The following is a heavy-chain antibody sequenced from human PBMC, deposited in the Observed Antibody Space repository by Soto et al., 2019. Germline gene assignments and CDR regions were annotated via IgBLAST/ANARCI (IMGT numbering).Heavy chain of an antibody. J-gene: IGHJ4*02. CDR1: GYRISNYW. Sequence: GESLKISCKGSGYRISNYWRGWVRQMTGKRLEWLAIISPVHSATRSSPSFQGQVTISADKSITTAYLQWNSLKASDTAMYYCARRYYHDTSGYLDYWGQGTLVTVSS. V-gene: IGHV5-51*01. CDR3: ARRYYHDTSGYLDY. CDR2: ISPVHSAT. D-gene: IGHD3-22*01.